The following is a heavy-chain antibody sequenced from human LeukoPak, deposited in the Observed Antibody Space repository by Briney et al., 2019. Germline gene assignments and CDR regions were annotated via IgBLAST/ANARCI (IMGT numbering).Heavy chain of an antibody. CDR2: IRPTDCST. J-gene: IGHJ5*02. V-gene: IGHV1-46*01. CDR3: TRTINSWFDP. Sequence: ASVKISCKPSGYTFINHYIHWVRQAPGQGLEWMGVIRPTDCSTSYAQNFQGRPSKNIDTYTSTAYMELSSLRSEDTAIYYCTRTINSWFDPWGQGNPVSVSS. CDR1: GYTFINHY. D-gene: IGHD3-9*01.